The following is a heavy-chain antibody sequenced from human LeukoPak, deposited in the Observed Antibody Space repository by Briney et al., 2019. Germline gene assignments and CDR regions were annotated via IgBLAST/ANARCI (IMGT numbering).Heavy chain of an antibody. V-gene: IGHV4-59*12. D-gene: IGHD2-15*01. CDR3: ARDAGMVVANFDY. CDR1: GGSISSYY. J-gene: IGHJ4*02. Sequence: SETLSLTCTVSGGSISSYYWSWIRQPPGKGLEWIGSIYYSGSTYYNPSLKSRVTISVDTSKNQFSLKLSSVTAADTAVYYCARDAGMVVANFDYWGQGTLVTVSS. CDR2: IYYSGST.